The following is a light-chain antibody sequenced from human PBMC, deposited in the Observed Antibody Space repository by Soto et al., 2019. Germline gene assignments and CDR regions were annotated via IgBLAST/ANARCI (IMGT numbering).Light chain of an antibody. CDR3: LQYGSSPYT. CDR1: QSVSSSY. V-gene: IGKV3-20*01. CDR2: GAS. Sequence: EIVLTQSPGTLSLSPGERATLSCRASQSVSSSYLAWYQQKPGQAPRPLIYGASSRATGIPDRFRCSGSGTDFTLTISRLEPEDFAVYYCLQYGSSPYTFGQGTKVEIK. J-gene: IGKJ2*01.